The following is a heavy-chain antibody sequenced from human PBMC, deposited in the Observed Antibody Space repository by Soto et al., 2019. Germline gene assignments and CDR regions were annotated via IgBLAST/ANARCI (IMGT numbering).Heavy chain of an antibody. Sequence: EVQLLESGGGLVQPGGSLRLSCAASGFTFSSYAMSWVRQAPGKGLEWVSAISGSGGSTYYADSVKGRFTISRDNSKNTLDLQMNSLRAEDTAVYYCASCGAVAGTVDFDYWGQGTLVTVSS. D-gene: IGHD6-19*01. J-gene: IGHJ4*02. CDR1: GFTFSSYA. CDR3: ASCGAVAGTVDFDY. V-gene: IGHV3-23*01. CDR2: ISGSGGST.